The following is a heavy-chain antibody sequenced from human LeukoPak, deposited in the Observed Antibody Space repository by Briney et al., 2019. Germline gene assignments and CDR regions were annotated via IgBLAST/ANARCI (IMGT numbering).Heavy chain of an antibody. Sequence: PGGSLRLSCAASGFTFSSYAMSWVRQAPGKGLEWVSAISGSGGSTYYADSVKGRFTISRDNSKNTLYLQMNSLRAEDTAVYCCAKYYYGSGSPWIDAFDIWGQGTMVTVSS. CDR2: ISGSGGST. J-gene: IGHJ3*02. V-gene: IGHV3-23*01. CDR3: AKYYYGSGSPWIDAFDI. CDR1: GFTFSSYA. D-gene: IGHD3-10*01.